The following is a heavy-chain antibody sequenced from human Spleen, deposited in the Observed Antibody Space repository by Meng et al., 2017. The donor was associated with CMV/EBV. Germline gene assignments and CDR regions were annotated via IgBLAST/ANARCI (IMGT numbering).Heavy chain of an antibody. CDR3: TRDRSSFSYDSSGYYGIDY. CDR1: GFTFSSYW. Sequence: GESLKISCAASGFTFSSYWMHWVRQAPGKGLVWVGFIRSKAYGGTTEYAASVKGRFTISRDDSKSIAYLQMNSLKTEDTAVYYCTRDRSSFSYDSSGYYGIDYWGQGTLVTVSS. D-gene: IGHD3-22*01. V-gene: IGHV3-49*04. J-gene: IGHJ4*02. CDR2: IRSKAYGGTT.